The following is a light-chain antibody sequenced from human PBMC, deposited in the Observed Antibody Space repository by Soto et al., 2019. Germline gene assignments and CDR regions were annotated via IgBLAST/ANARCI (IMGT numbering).Light chain of an antibody. CDR3: QQYGSAVT. CDR2: DAS. CDR1: QSVRSRY. J-gene: IGKJ4*01. V-gene: IGKV3-20*01. Sequence: DIVLTQSPGTLSLSPGERATLSCRASQSVRSRYLALYQQKAGQAPRLLIYDASRRATGMPDRFSGSGSGTVFALTISRLEPEDFAVYYCQQYGSAVTFGGGTKVEIK.